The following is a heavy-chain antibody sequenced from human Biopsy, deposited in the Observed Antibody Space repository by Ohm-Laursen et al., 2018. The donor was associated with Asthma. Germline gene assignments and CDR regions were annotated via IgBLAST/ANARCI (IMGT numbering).Heavy chain of an antibody. J-gene: IGHJ4*02. CDR2: ISYDGSTK. CDR3: AREGVAGTHIED. Sequence: SLRLSCTASGITFSTYGMHWVRQAPGKGLEWVAVISYDGSTKYYADSVKGRFTISRDNSKNTLSLQMNSLTAEDTAVYYCAREGVAGTHIEDWGQGTLVTVSS. V-gene: IGHV3-30*03. D-gene: IGHD6-19*01. CDR1: GITFSTYG.